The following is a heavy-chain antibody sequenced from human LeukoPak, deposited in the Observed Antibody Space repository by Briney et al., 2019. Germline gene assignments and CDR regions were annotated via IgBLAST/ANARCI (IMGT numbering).Heavy chain of an antibody. CDR2: IYSGGST. Sequence: PGGSLRLSCAASGFTFSDYYMSWIRQAPGKGLEWVSVIYSGGSTYYADSVRGRFTISRDNSKNTLYLQMNSLRAEDTAVYYCARGPHFAEHGGWGQGTLVTVSS. J-gene: IGHJ4*02. V-gene: IGHV3-53*01. CDR1: GFTFSDYY. CDR3: ARGPHFAEHGG. D-gene: IGHD1-26*01.